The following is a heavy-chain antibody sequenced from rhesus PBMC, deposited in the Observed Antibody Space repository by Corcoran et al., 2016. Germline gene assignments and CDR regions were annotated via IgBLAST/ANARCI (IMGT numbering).Heavy chain of an antibody. Sequence: VQLVESGGGLVQPGGSLRLSCAASGFTFSSYGMHWVRQAPGKGLEWIGRISGSGGSTNYNPSLKSRVTISTDTSKNQFSLKLSSVTAADTAVYYCARDSRGPRYWGQGVLVTVSS. CDR1: GFTFSSYG. J-gene: IGHJ4*01. CDR3: ARDSRGPRY. CDR2: ISGSGGST. V-gene: IGHV4-173*01.